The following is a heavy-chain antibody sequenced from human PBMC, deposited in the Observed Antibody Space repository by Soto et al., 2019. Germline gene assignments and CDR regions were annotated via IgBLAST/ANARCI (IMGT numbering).Heavy chain of an antibody. CDR1: GGSGGSFSGYY. CDR3: ARHNYDSSGYYHYYYGMDV. V-gene: IGHV4-34*01. D-gene: IGHD3-22*01. CDR2: INHSGST. J-gene: IGHJ6*02. Sequence: QVQLQQWGAGLLKPSETLSLTCAVYGGSGGSFSGYYWSWIRQPPGKGLEWMGEINHSGSTNYNPPLTSRVTISVDTSKNQFSLKLSSVTAADTAVYYCARHNYDSSGYYHYYYGMDVWGQGTTVTVSS.